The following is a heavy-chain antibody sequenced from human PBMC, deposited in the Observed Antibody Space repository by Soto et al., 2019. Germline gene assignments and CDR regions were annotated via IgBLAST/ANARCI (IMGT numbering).Heavy chain of an antibody. V-gene: IGHV4-61*08. CDR1: GDSVSCGGCY. J-gene: IGHJ5*02. CDR2: IYHTGTT. D-gene: IGHD4-4*01. Sequence: PSETLSLTCNVSGDSVSCGGCYWSWIRQAPGKGLEWIGYIYHTGTTNYNPSLTSRVTISVDTSKNQFSLRLTSVTAADTAIYYCARRIALTTEPTDWFDPWGQGTLVTVSS. CDR3: ARRIALTTEPTDWFDP.